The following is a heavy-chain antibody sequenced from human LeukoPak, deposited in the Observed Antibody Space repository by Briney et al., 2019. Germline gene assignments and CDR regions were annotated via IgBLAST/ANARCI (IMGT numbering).Heavy chain of an antibody. CDR2: ISAYNGNT. CDR1: GYTFTSYG. D-gene: IGHD3-22*01. CDR3: ARDGDYYDSSGRPGFDY. J-gene: IGHJ4*02. Sequence: ASVKVSCKASGYTFTSYGISWVRQAPGQGLEWMGWISAYNGNTNYAQKLQGRVTMTTDTSTSTAYMELRSLRSDDTAVYYCARDGDYYDSSGRPGFDYWGQGTLVTVSS. V-gene: IGHV1-18*01.